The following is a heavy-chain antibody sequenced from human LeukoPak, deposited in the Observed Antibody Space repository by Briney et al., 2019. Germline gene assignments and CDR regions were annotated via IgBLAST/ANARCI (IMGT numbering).Heavy chain of an antibody. V-gene: IGHV4-4*07. CDR2: IYTSGST. CDR1: DGSISSYY. J-gene: IGHJ5*02. D-gene: IGHD3-10*01. CDR3: ARHGSVRSPLGP. Sequence: SETLSLTCTVSDGSISSYYWSWIRQPAGKGLEWIGRIYTSGSTNYNPSLKSRVTMSVDTSKNQFSLNLGSVTAADTAVYYCARHGSVRSPLGPWGQGTLVTVSS.